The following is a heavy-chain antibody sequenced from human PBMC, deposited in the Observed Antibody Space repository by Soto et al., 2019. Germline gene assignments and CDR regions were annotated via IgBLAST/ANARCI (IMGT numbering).Heavy chain of an antibody. V-gene: IGHV3-21*01. Sequence: EVQLVESGGGLVKPGGSPRLSCAASGFTFSSYSMNWVRQAPGKGLEWVSSISSSSSYIYYADSVKGRFTISRDNAKNSLYLQMNSLRAEDTAVYYCARGGELRGVVPAAMLSYYYYYMDVWGKGTTVTVSS. CDR1: GFTFSSYS. CDR3: ARGGELRGVVPAAMLSYYYYYMDV. CDR2: ISSSSSYI. J-gene: IGHJ6*03. D-gene: IGHD2-2*01.